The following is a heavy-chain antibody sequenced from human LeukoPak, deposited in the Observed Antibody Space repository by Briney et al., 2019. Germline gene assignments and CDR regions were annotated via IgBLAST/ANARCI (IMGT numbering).Heavy chain of an antibody. CDR2: ISSSSSYI. CDR3: ARVLWAAAEEGVDY. J-gene: IGHJ4*02. Sequence: GGSLRLSCAASGFTFSSYAMSWVRQAPGKGLEWVSSISSSSSYIYYADSVKGRFTISRDNAKNSLYLRMNSLRAEDTAVYYCARVLWAAAEEGVDYWGQGTLVTVSS. V-gene: IGHV3-21*01. D-gene: IGHD3-10*01. CDR1: GFTFSSYA.